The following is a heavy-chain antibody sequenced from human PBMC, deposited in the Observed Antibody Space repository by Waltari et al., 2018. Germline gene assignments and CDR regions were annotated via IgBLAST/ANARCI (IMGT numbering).Heavy chain of an antibody. CDR1: GNSINRGGYS. D-gene: IGHD3-22*01. J-gene: IGHJ4*02. CDR3: ARESSGYSLDF. CDR2: IYHSGRT. V-gene: IGHV4-30-2*06. Sequence: QLQLQESGSGLVRPSQTLSLTCTVSGNSINRGGYSWSWIRQSPGKGLEWIGHIYHSGRTHYNPSLKSRVTISIDKSKNQFSLNLNSVTAADTAVYYCARESSGYSLDFWGQGTLVTVSS.